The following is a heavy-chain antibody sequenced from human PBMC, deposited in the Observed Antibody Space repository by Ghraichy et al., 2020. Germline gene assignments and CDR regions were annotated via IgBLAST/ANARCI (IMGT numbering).Heavy chain of an antibody. D-gene: IGHD1/OR15-1a*01. CDR1: GYTFTDYY. CDR3: ARGYSWNNGGGFDY. V-gene: IGHV1-2*02. Sequence: ASVKVSCEASGYTFTDYYMHWVRQAPGQGLEWMGWINPSSGVTNYAQKFQGRVSMTRDTSIRTAYMELSKLTSDDTAMYYCARGYSWNNGGGFDYWGQGTLVPVSS. J-gene: IGHJ4*02. CDR2: INPSSGVT.